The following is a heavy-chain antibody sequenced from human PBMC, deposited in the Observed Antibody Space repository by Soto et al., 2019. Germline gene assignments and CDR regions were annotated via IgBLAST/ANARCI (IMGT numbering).Heavy chain of an antibody. Sequence: ASVKVSCKASGYTFTGYYMHWVRQAPGQGLEWMGWINPNSGGTNYAQKFQGRVTMTRDTSISTAYMELSRLRSDETAVYYCARSRLEAYYFDYWGQGTLVTVSS. V-gene: IGHV1-2*02. CDR2: INPNSGGT. D-gene: IGHD1-1*01. J-gene: IGHJ4*02. CDR3: ARSRLEAYYFDY. CDR1: GYTFTGYY.